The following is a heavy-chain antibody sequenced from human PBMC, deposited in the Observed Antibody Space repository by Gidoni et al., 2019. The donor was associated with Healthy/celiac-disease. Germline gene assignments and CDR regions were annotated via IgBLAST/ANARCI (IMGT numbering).Heavy chain of an antibody. D-gene: IGHD3-22*01. V-gene: IGHV1-18*01. J-gene: IGHJ4*02. CDR2: ISAYNGNT. Sequence: QVQLVQSGAEVKKPGASVKVSCKAAGYTFPRYGISWVRQAPGQGLEWMGWISAYNGNTNYAQKLQGRVTMTTETSTSTAYMELRSLRSDDTAVYYCARRHIYLPYYYDSSGYTGFDYWGQGTLVTVSS. CDR3: ARRHIYLPYYYDSSGYTGFDY. CDR1: GYTFPRYG.